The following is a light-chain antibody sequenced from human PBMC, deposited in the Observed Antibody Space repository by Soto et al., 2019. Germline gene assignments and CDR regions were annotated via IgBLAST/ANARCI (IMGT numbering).Light chain of an antibody. V-gene: IGKV3-20*01. J-gene: IGKJ3*01. CDR2: GAS. CDR1: QSVSSSY. CDR3: QQYDSSPPFT. Sequence: EIVLTQSPGTLSLSPGERATLSCRASQSVSSSYLAWYQQKPGQAPMLLIYGASSRATGIPDRFSGSGSGTDFTLTISRLQHEEFAVYYYQQYDSSPPFTFGPGTKVDIK.